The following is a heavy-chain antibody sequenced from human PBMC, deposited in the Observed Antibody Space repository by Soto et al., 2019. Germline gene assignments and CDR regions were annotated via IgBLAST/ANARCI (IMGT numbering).Heavy chain of an antibody. D-gene: IGHD2-8*01. Sequence: GGSLRLSCAASGFTFSSYAMHWVRQAPGKGLEWVAVISYDGSNKYYADSVKGRFTISRDNSKNTLYLQMNSLRAEDTAVYYCARGPDCTNGVCNDYWGQGTLVTVSS. CDR3: ARGPDCTNGVCNDY. V-gene: IGHV3-30-3*01. CDR1: GFTFSSYA. CDR2: ISYDGSNK. J-gene: IGHJ4*02.